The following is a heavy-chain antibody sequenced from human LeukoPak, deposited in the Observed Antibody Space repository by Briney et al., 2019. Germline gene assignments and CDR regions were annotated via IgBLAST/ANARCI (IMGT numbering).Heavy chain of an antibody. CDR2: MNPNSGDT. J-gene: IGHJ2*01. V-gene: IGHV1-8*03. CDR1: GYTFTRND. Sequence: ASVKASCKPSGYTFTRNDIHWVRQATGQGLEWMGWMNPNSGDTGYAQKFQGRVTITRNTSITTAYMELRNLRSEDTAVYYCARGRYGDYGDFDLWGRGTLVTVSS. CDR3: ARGRYGDYGDFDL. D-gene: IGHD4-17*01.